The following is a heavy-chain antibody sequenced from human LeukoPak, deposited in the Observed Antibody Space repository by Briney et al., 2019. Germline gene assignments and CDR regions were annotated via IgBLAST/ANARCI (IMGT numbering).Heavy chain of an antibody. CDR3: AKERDYYYYYMDV. CDR2: LYSGGST. Sequence: GGSLRLSCAASGFTVSSNYMTWVRQAPGKGLEWVSVLYSGGSTYYADSVKGRFTISRDNAKNSLYLQMNSLRAEDTAVYYCAKERDYYYYYMDVWGKGTTVTISS. J-gene: IGHJ6*03. V-gene: IGHV3-53*01. CDR1: GFTVSSNY.